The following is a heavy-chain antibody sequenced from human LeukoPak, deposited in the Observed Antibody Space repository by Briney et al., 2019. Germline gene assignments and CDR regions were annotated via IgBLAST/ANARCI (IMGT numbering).Heavy chain of an antibody. Sequence: SETLSLTCTVSGGSISSGGYYWSWIRQHPGKGLEWIGYIYYSGSTYYNPSLKSRVTISVDTSKNQFSLNLNSVTAADTAVYYCARSGDYCLEYWGQGTLVTVSS. CDR2: IYYSGST. V-gene: IGHV4-31*03. D-gene: IGHD3-3*01. CDR1: GGSISSGGYY. J-gene: IGHJ4*02. CDR3: ARSGDYCLEY.